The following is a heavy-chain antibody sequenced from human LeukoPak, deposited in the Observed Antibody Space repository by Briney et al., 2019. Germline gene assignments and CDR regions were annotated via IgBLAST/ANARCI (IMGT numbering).Heavy chain of an antibody. CDR3: AKDKAAGPAAYYFDY. J-gene: IGHJ4*02. CDR1: GFSFSNHG. Sequence: PGRSLRLSCVASGFSFSNHGMNWVRQAPGKGLEWVSSISSSSSYIYYADSVKGRFTISRDNSKNTLYLQMNSLRDEDTALYYCAKDKAAGPAAYYFDYWGQGTLVTVSS. V-gene: IGHV3-21*01. D-gene: IGHD2-15*01. CDR2: ISSSSSYI.